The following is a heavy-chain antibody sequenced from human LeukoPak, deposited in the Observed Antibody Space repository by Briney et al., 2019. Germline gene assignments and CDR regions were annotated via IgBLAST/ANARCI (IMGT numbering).Heavy chain of an antibody. D-gene: IGHD3-10*01. J-gene: IGHJ4*02. CDR3: ARGRGVRGNRSYY. V-gene: IGHV4-38-2*01. Sequence: SETLSLTCAVSGYSISSGYYWGWIRRPPGKGLEWIGSIYHSGSTYYNPSLKSRVTISVDTSKNQFSLKLSSVTAADTAVYYCARGRGVRGNRSYYWGQGTLVTVSS. CDR1: GYSISSGYY. CDR2: IYHSGST.